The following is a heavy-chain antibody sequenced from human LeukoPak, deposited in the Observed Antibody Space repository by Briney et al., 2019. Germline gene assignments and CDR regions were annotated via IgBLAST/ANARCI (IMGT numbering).Heavy chain of an antibody. D-gene: IGHD6-13*01. CDR1: GYSFSNYW. J-gene: IGHJ4*02. CDR3: ARRTQQLVSKKNYFDY. Sequence: GESLKISCKGSGYSFSNYWIGWVRQMRGKGLEWVGIIYPGDSETRYSPSFQGQVTISADKSISTAYLQWSSLKASDTAMYYCARRTQQLVSKKNYFDYWGQGTLVTVSS. V-gene: IGHV5-51*01. CDR2: IYPGDSET.